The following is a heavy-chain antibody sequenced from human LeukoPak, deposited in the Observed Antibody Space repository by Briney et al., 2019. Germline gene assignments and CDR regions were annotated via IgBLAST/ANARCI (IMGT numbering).Heavy chain of an antibody. CDR1: GFIFNTYA. CDR2: IRGSGEST. CDR3: AKDRISYTTSPGELSH. Sequence: PGGSLRLSCAASGFIFNTYAMSWVRQAPGKGLEWVPTIRGSGESTHYADSVQGRFTISRDNSLYTVYLQMDSLRGDDTAVYYCAKDRISYTTSPGELSHWGQGTLVIVSS. J-gene: IGHJ4*02. D-gene: IGHD3-10*01. V-gene: IGHV3-23*01.